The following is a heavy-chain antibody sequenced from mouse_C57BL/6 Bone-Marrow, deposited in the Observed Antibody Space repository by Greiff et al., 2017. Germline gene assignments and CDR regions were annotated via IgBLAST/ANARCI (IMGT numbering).Heavy chain of an antibody. D-gene: IGHD2-4*01. CDR3: ARWGITTAY. Sequence: QVHVKQPGAELVKPGASVKLSCKASGYTFTSYWMHWVKQRPGQGLEWIGMIHPNSGSTNYNEKFKSKATLTVDKSSSTAYMQLSSLTSEDSAVYYCARWGITTAYWGQGTLVTVSA. V-gene: IGHV1-64*01. CDR1: GYTFTSYW. CDR2: IHPNSGST. J-gene: IGHJ3*01.